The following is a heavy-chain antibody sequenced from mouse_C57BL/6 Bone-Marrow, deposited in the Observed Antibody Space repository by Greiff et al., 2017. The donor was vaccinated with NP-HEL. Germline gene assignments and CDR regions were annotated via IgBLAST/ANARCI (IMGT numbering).Heavy chain of an antibody. J-gene: IGHJ2*01. CDR3: AKRGRLRLLFDY. Sequence: QVQLQQPGAELVKPGASVKLSCKASGYTFTSYWMHWVKQRPGQGLEWIGMIHPNSGSTNYNEKFKSKATLTVDKSSSTAYMQLSSLTSEDSAVYYWAKRGRLRLLFDYWGQGTTLTVSS. CDR1: GYTFTSYW. D-gene: IGHD2-2*01. CDR2: IHPNSGST. V-gene: IGHV1-64*01.